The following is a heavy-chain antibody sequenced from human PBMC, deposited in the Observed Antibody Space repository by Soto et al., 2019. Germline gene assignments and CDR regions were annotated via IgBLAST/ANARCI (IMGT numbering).Heavy chain of an antibody. Sequence: GSLRLSCAASGFIFKNYAMTWARQAPGRGLQWVAGISESGSRTHYADSVQGRFTVSRDNSKHKLFLQMNSLRGDDTAVYYCAEATDYNSSFGRCDPWGQGALVSVSS. D-gene: IGHD1-1*01. CDR1: GFIFKNYA. J-gene: IGHJ5*02. CDR3: AEATDYNSSFGRCDP. CDR2: ISESGSRT. V-gene: IGHV3-23*01.